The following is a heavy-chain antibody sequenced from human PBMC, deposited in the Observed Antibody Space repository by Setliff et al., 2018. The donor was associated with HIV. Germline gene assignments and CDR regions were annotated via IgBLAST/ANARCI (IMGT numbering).Heavy chain of an antibody. J-gene: IGHJ4*02. CDR1: GDSTSSYY. CDR3: ARQERYCTSADCYRYFNY. V-gene: IGHV4-4*09. Sequence: SETLSLTCPVSGDSTSSYYWSWIRQPPGKGLEWIGYIYTSGSTSYNPSLKSRLTISLDTSKNQFSLKLSSVTAADTAVYYCARQERYCTSADCYRYFNYWGQGTLVT. CDR2: IYTSGST. D-gene: IGHD2-2*02.